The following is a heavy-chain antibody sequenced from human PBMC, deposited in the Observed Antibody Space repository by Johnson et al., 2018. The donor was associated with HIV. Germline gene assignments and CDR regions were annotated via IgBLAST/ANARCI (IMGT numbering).Heavy chain of an antibody. Sequence: VQLVESGGGVVRPGGSLRLSCAASGLIFDDYGMSWVRQAPGKGLAWVSSINWNGCSTAYADSVKGRFTISRDNAKNSLYLQMNSLRAEDTAFYYCARERLTTHAFDIWGQGTMVTVSS. D-gene: IGHD4-17*01. J-gene: IGHJ3*02. CDR3: ARERLTTHAFDI. CDR2: INWNGCST. CDR1: GLIFDDYG. V-gene: IGHV3-20*04.